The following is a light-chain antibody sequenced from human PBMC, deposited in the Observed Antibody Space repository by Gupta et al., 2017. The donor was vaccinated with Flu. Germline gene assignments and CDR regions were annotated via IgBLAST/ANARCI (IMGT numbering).Light chain of an antibody. Sequence: ELVLTHSPAPLSLSSGERATLSCRASQSVANYLAWYPQTPGQSPRLLIYDASNRATGIPARFSGSGSGTDFTLNISSLEPEDFAVYYCQQRSNCLYTFGQGTKLEIK. V-gene: IGKV3-11*01. CDR3: QQRSNCLYT. J-gene: IGKJ2*01. CDR2: DAS. CDR1: QSVANY.